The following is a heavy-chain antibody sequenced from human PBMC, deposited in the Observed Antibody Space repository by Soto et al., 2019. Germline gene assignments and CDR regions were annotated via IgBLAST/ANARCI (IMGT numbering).Heavy chain of an antibody. J-gene: IGHJ6*02. V-gene: IGHV3-66*01. Sequence: EVQLVESGGGLVQPGGSLRLSCAGSALTASKNYMSWVRQPPGKGLEWVSVIYSGGTTYYADSVKDRFSISRDNSKSTLYLQMDNLRAGDTAVYYCGIGGSASDWDYYGMDVWGQGTTVTVSS. D-gene: IGHD3-10*01. CDR3: GIGGSASDWDYYGMDV. CDR2: IYSGGTT. CDR1: ALTASKNY.